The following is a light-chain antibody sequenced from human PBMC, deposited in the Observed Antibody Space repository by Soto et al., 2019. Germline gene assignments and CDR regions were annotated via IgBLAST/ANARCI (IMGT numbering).Light chain of an antibody. CDR3: QQRSNWIT. CDR1: QSVSSN. J-gene: IGKJ5*01. CDR2: GAS. Sequence: DIVMTRSPATLSVSPGERATLSCRASQSVSSNLAWYQQKPGQAPRLLIYGASTRATGIPARFSGSGSGTDFTLTISSLEPEDFAVYHCQQRSNWITFGQGTRLEIK. V-gene: IGKV3-15*01.